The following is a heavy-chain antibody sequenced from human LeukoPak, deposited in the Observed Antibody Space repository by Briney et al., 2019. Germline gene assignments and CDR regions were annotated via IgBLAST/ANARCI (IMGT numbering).Heavy chain of an antibody. D-gene: IGHD5-12*01. CDR3: ARDSGYSGYDPGDY. CDR2: SSSSSSYT. Sequence: GGSLRLSCAASGFTFSDYYMSWIRQAPGKGLEWVSYSSSSSSYTNYADSVKGRFTISRDNAKNSLYLQMNSLRAEDTAVYYCARDSGYSGYDPGDYRGQGTLVTVSS. J-gene: IGHJ4*02. CDR1: GFTFSDYY. V-gene: IGHV3-11*05.